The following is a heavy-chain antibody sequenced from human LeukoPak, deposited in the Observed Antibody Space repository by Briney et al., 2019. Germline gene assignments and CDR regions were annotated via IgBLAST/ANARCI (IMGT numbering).Heavy chain of an antibody. Sequence: TSETLSLTCTVSGGSISSYYWSWIRQPPGKGLEWVGYIYYSGSTNYNPSLKSRVTISVDTSKNQFYLKLSSVTAAATAVYYCARRPGATMVRGGYYYYSMDVWGKGTTVTISS. V-gene: IGHV4-59*08. CDR3: ARRPGATMVRGGYYYYSMDV. CDR2: IYYSGST. D-gene: IGHD3-10*01. CDR1: GGSISSYY. J-gene: IGHJ6*03.